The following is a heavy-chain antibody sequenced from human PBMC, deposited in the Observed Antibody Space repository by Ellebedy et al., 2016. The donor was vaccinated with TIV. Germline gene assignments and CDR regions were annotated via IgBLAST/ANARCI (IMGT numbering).Heavy chain of an antibody. Sequence: ASVKVSXXASGYTFTSYAMHWVRQAPGQRLEWMGWINAGNGNTKYSQKFQGRVTITRDTSASTAYMELSSLRSEDTAVYYCARARVSGWFGDFSYWGQGTLVTVSS. CDR2: INAGNGNT. CDR3: ARARVSGWFGDFSY. D-gene: IGHD3-10*01. V-gene: IGHV1-3*01. J-gene: IGHJ4*02. CDR1: GYTFTSYA.